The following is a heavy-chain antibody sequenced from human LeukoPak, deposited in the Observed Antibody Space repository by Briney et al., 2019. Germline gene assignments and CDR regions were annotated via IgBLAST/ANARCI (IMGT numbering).Heavy chain of an antibody. J-gene: IGHJ4*02. CDR3: ARIDLLAGTDY. CDR2: ISSSSSYI. D-gene: IGHD6-19*01. CDR1: GFTFSSYS. V-gene: IGHV3-21*01. Sequence: GGSLRLSCAASGFTFSSYSMNWVRQAPGKRLEWVSSISSSSSYIYYAHSVKGRFTISRDNAKNSLYLQMNSLRAEDTAVYYCARIDLLAGTDYWGQGTLVTVSS.